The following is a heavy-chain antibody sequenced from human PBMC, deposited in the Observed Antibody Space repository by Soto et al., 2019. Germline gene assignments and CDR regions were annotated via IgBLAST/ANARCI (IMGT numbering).Heavy chain of an antibody. V-gene: IGHV3-30-3*01. CDR1: GFTFSSYA. CDR3: ARAYDGDYFDY. Sequence: GGSLRLSCAASGFTFSSYAMHWVRQAPGKGLEWVAVISYDGSNKYYADSVKGRFTISRDNSKNTLYLQMNSLRAEDTAVYYCARAYDGDYFDYWGQGTLVTVSP. CDR2: ISYDGSNK. J-gene: IGHJ4*02. D-gene: IGHD3-16*01.